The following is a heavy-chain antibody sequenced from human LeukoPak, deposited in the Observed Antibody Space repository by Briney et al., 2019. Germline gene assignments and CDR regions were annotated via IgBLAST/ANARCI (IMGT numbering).Heavy chain of an antibody. CDR3: ARATHYYDSSGWPHGSHYFDY. V-gene: IGHV4-59*01. Sequence: SETLSLTCTVSGGSISSYYWSWIRQPPGKGLEWMGYIYYIGRTNYNPSLKSRVTISVDTFKNQFSLKLSSVTAADTAVYYCARATHYYDSSGWPHGSHYFDYWGQGTLVTVSS. CDR2: IYYIGRT. J-gene: IGHJ4*02. D-gene: IGHD3-22*01. CDR1: GGSISSYY.